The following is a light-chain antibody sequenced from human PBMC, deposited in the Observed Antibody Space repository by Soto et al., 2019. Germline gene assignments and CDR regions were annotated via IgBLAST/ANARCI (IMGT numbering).Light chain of an antibody. V-gene: IGKV3-15*01. J-gene: IGKJ1*01. CDR3: QQYHNLWT. Sequence: EIVMTQSPATLSVSPGERATLSCTASHYVYSNVAWFQQRPGQAPRLLIYRASTMATGTPARFSGSGSGTEFALNITSLQSEDFALYYCQQYHNLWTFGQGTKLDIK. CDR2: RAS. CDR1: HYVYSN.